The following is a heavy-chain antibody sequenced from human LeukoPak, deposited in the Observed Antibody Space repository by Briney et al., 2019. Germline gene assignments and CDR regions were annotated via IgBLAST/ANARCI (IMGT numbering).Heavy chain of an antibody. J-gene: IGHJ5*02. CDR3: ARRVSEVAPTLRNGENWFDP. Sequence: SETLSLTCSASGGSISGYYWNWIRQPAGKGLEWIGRIYTDGGTPYNPSLKSRVTMSVDTSKNQFSLKLTSATAADTAVYYCARRVSEVAPTLRNGENWFDPWGRGTLVTVSS. V-gene: IGHV4-4*07. CDR1: GGSISGYY. CDR2: IYTDGGT. D-gene: IGHD1-26*01.